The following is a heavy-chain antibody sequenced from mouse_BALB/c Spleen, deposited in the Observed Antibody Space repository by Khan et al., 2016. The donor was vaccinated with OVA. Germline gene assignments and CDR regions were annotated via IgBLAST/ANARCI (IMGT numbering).Heavy chain of an antibody. CDR2: IWNDGST. V-gene: IGHV2-6-1*01. Sequence: QVQLKESGPGLAAPSQTLSLTCTISGFSLTNYGVHWVRQPPGKSLEWLAVIWNDGSTTYNSALQSRLTTIKDNSQNHVFLKLNSLQTEDTAIYFCARQPYYHYDIMDYWGQGTSVTVSA. CDR3: ARQPYYHYDIMDY. D-gene: IGHD2-10*01. J-gene: IGHJ4*01. CDR1: GFSLTNYG.